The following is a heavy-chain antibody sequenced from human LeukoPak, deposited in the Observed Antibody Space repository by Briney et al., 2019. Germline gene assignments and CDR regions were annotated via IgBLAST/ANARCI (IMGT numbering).Heavy chain of an antibody. CDR1: GGSISSYY. D-gene: IGHD5-18*01. CDR3: ATGGYSYGTFDY. V-gene: IGHV4-59*01. Sequence: PSETLSLTCTVSGGSISSYYWSWIRQPPGKGLEWIGYIYYSGSTNYNPSLKSRVTISVDTSKNQFSLKLSSVTAADTAVYYCATGGYSYGTFDYWGQGTLATVSS. CDR2: IYYSGST. J-gene: IGHJ4*02.